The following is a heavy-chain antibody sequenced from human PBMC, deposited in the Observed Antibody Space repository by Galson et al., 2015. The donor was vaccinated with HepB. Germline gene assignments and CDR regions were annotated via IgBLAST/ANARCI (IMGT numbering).Heavy chain of an antibody. J-gene: IGHJ5*01. Sequence: SLRLSCAASGFTFSSYHMHWLRQAPGEGLVWVSHIKSDGSTTGYADSVKGRFTISRDNAKNTLYLQMNSLRAEDTAVYYCARGAYAYGCDSWGQGTLVTVSS. V-gene: IGHV3-74*01. CDR2: IKSDGSTT. CDR1: GFTFSSYH. D-gene: IGHD5-18*01. CDR3: ARGAYAYGCDS.